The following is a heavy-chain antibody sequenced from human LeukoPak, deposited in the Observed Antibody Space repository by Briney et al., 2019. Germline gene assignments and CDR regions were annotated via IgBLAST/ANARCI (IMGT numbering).Heavy chain of an antibody. D-gene: IGHD4-11*01. J-gene: IGHJ4*01. Sequence: GGSLRLSCAASGFIYSHYGMHWVRQAPGKGLEWVSVIWSDGSNRFYAGSVKGRFTISRDNSQNTLFLQMNSLRAEDTAMYYCARDAQRGFDYSNSLEYWGHGTLVTVSS. CDR1: GFIYSHYG. CDR3: ARDAQRGFDYSNSLEY. V-gene: IGHV3-33*01. CDR2: IWSDGSNR.